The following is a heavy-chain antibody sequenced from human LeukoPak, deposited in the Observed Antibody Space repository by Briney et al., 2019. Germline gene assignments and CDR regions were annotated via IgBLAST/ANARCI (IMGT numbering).Heavy chain of an antibody. J-gene: IGHJ4*02. CDR2: IYTSGST. D-gene: IGHD6-19*01. CDR1: GGYISSYY. Sequence: SETLSLTCTVSGGYISSYYWSWIRQPPGKGLEWIGYIYTSGSTNYNPSLKSRVTISVDTSKNQFSLKLSSVTAADTAVYYCARYSSKLRGIAVAGTGTFDYWGQGTLVTVSS. V-gene: IGHV4-4*09. CDR3: ARYSSKLRGIAVAGTGTFDY.